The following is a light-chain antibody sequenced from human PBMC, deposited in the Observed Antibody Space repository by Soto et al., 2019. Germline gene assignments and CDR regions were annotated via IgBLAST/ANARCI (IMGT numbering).Light chain of an antibody. CDR1: QTIRSNY. Sequence: ETVLTQSPGTLSLSPGERATLSCRASQTIRSNYLAWYRQTPGQAPRLLIYGASNRATGIAARFSGSGSGTAFTLIISRLQPEDFALYYCQQYGSSPWTFGQGTKVEIK. CDR2: GAS. J-gene: IGKJ1*01. V-gene: IGKV3-20*01. CDR3: QQYGSSPWT.